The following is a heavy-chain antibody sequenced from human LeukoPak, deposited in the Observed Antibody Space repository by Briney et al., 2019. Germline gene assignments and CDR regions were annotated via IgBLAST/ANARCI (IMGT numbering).Heavy chain of an antibody. CDR1: GYTFTGYY. V-gene: IGHV1-2*02. Sequence: ASVKVSCMASGYTFTGYYMHWVRQAPGQGLEWMGWINPNSGGTNYAQKFQGRVTMTSDTSISTAYMELSRLRSDDTAVYYCASEHVDTAMVSGDYWGQGTLVTVSS. J-gene: IGHJ4*02. D-gene: IGHD5-18*01. CDR2: INPNSGGT. CDR3: ASEHVDTAMVSGDY.